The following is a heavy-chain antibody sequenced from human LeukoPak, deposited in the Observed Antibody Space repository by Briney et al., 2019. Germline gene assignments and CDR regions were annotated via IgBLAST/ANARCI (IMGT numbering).Heavy chain of an antibody. CDR1: GYTLTELF. D-gene: IGHD3-10*01. J-gene: IGHJ4*02. CDR2: FDPEDGET. CDR3: ATGGSGSYYELDY. Sequence: ASVKVSCKVSGYTLTELFMHWVRQAPGKGLEWMGGFDPEDGETIYAQKFQGRVTMTEDTSTDTAYMELSSLRSEDTAVYYCATGGSGSYYELDYWGQGTLVTVSS. V-gene: IGHV1-24*01.